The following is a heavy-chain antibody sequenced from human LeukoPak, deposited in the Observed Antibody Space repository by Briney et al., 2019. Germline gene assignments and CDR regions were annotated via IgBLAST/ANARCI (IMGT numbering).Heavy chain of an antibody. D-gene: IGHD2-15*01. J-gene: IGHJ6*03. CDR1: GLTVSSNC. Sequence: GGSLRLSCAASGLTVSSNCMSWVRQAPGKGLEWVSAISGSGGSTYYADSVKGRFTISRDNSKNTLYLQMNSLRAEDTAVYYCAKEGFYCSGGSCYSFYYYYMDVWGKGTTVTVSS. CDR3: AKEGFYCSGGSCYSFYYYYMDV. V-gene: IGHV3-23*01. CDR2: ISGSGGST.